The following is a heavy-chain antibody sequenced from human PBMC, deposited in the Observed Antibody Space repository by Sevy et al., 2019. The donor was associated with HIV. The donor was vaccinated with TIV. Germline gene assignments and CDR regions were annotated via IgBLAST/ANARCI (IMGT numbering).Heavy chain of an antibody. CDR2: ISPHNGDT. Sequence: ASVKVSCKVSGYTFTSYRITWVRQAPGQGLEWMGWISPHNGDTDYAQKFRGRVTMITDTSTSTAYMELRSLRSDDTAVYYCAMAYCRDGGCYSLAFWGQGTLVTVSS. D-gene: IGHD2-15*01. CDR3: AMAYCRDGGCYSLAF. CDR1: GYTFTSYR. J-gene: IGHJ4*02. V-gene: IGHV1-18*01.